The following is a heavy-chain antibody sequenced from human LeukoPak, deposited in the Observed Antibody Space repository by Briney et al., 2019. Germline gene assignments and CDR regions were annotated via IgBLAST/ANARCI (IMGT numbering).Heavy chain of an antibody. D-gene: IGHD3-10*01. CDR1: GGAFSSFA. CDR2: IIPIFGTA. J-gene: IGHJ5*02. CDR3: ARGWSYYYGSGSYYGWFDP. Sequence: ASVKVSCKASGGAFSSFAISWVRQAPGQGLEWMGGIIPIFGTANYAQKFQGRVTITTDESTSTAYMELSSLRSEDTAVYYCARGWSYYYGSGSYYGWFDPWGQGTLVTVSS. V-gene: IGHV1-69*05.